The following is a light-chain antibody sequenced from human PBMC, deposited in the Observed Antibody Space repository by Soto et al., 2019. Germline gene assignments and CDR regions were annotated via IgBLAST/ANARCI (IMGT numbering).Light chain of an antibody. J-gene: IGKJ1*01. V-gene: IGKV1-5*02. CDR1: RSVDKW. CDR3: QQYYSFWT. Sequence: DIQMTQSPSTLSASLGDRVTIICRASRSVDKWLAWYQQKSGKAPKLLIYEASHLQSGVPSRFGGTGSGTEFTLTINSLQPEYVATYYCQQYYSFWTFGQGTTVEV. CDR2: EAS.